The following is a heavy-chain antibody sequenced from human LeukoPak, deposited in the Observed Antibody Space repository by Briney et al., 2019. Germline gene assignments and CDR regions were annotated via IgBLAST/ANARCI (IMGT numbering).Heavy chain of an antibody. CDR2: ISSSSGTI. CDR1: GFSFSSYS. CDR3: AKGGYYDFWSGFQNYYYFDY. J-gene: IGHJ4*02. V-gene: IGHV3-48*01. Sequence: GGSLRLSCAASGFSFSSYSMNWVRQAPGKGLEWVSYISSSSGTIYYADSVKGRFTISRDNAKNSLYLQMNSLRAEDTAVYYCAKGGYYDFWSGFQNYYYFDYWGQGTLVTVSS. D-gene: IGHD3-3*01.